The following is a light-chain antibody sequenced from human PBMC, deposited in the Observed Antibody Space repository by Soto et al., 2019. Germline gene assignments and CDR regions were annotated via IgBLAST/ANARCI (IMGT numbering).Light chain of an antibody. CDR1: SGHTNYA. V-gene: IGLV4-69*02. J-gene: IGLJ7*01. Sequence: QPVLTQSPSASASLGASVKLTCTLSSGHTNYAIAWHQKQSQKGPRYLMKINSDGSHSKGDGIPDRFSGSSSGAERYLTISRLQSEDEGDYFCQTWGTGVVVFGGGTQLTVL. CDR2: INSDGSH. CDR3: QTWGTGVVV.